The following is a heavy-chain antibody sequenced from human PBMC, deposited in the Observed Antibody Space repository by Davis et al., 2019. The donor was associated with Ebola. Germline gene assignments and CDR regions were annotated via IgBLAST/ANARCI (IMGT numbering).Heavy chain of an antibody. Sequence: ASVKVSCKASGGTFSSYAISWVRQAPGQGLEWMGWMNPNSGNTGYAQKFQGRVTMTRNTSISTAYMELSSLRSEDTAVYYCARGYGSGSYYNIWTPYYYYGMDVWGQGTTVTVSS. J-gene: IGHJ6*02. V-gene: IGHV1-8*02. D-gene: IGHD3-10*01. CDR2: MNPNSGNT. CDR1: GGTFSSYA. CDR3: ARGYGSGSYYNIWTPYYYYGMDV.